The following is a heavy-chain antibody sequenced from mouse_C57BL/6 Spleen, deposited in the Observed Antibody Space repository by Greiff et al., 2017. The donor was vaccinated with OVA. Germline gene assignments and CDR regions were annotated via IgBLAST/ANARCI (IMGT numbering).Heavy chain of an antibody. D-gene: IGHD2-4*01. CDR3: TTSYYDPPFDY. CDR2: IDPENGDT. Sequence: EVQLQQSGAELVRPGASVKLSCTASGFNIKDDYMHWVKQRPEQGLEWIGWIDPENGDTEYASKFQGKATITADTSSNTAYLQLSSLTSEDTAVYYCTTSYYDPPFDYWGQGTTLTVSS. CDR1: GFNIKDDY. J-gene: IGHJ2*01. V-gene: IGHV14-4*01.